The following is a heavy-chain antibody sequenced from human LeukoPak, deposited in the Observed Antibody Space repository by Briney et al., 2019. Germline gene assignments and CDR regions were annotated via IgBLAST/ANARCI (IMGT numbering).Heavy chain of an antibody. CDR2: IKQDGSEK. D-gene: IGHD3-10*01. CDR3: ARGFGSGSYYTRNWFDP. CDR1: GFTFSSYW. V-gene: IGHV3-7*01. J-gene: IGHJ5*02. Sequence: GGSLRLSCAASGFTFSSYWMSWVRQAPGKGLEWVANIKQDGSEKYYVDSVKGRFTISRDNAKNSLYPQMNSLRAEDTAVYYCARGFGSGSYYTRNWFDPWGQGTLVTVSS.